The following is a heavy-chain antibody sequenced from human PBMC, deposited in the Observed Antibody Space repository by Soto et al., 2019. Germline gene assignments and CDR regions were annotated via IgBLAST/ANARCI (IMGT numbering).Heavy chain of an antibody. CDR3: AKDRLRRGADY. CDR2: ISGGSGST. D-gene: IGHD4-17*01. J-gene: IGHJ4*02. Sequence: EVQLLESGGGLVQPGGSLRLSCAASGFTFTNYAMSWVRQAPGKGLEWVSTISGGSGSTYYAAPVKGRFTSSRDNSKNTVYLQMNSLRAEDTAVYFCAKDRLRRGADYWGQGTLVTVSS. V-gene: IGHV3-23*01. CDR1: GFTFTNYA.